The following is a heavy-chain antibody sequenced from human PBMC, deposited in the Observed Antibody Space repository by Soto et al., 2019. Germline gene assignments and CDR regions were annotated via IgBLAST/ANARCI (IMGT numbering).Heavy chain of an antibody. V-gene: IGHV1-46*03. CDR3: ARTITMVRGVISFDY. Sequence: ASVKVSCKASGYTFSNYYMHWVRQAPGQGLEWMGIIKPSGGSTSFAQKFQGRVTMTRDTSTSTVYMELSGLRSEDTAVYFCARTITMVRGVISFDYWGQGTQVTVSS. CDR1: GYTFSNYY. J-gene: IGHJ4*02. CDR2: IKPSGGST. D-gene: IGHD3-10*01.